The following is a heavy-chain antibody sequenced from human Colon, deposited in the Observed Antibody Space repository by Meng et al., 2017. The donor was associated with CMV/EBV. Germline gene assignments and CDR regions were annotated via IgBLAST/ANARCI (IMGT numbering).Heavy chain of an antibody. J-gene: IGHJ4*02. V-gene: IGHV5-51*01. CDR3: ATSLLVLPASVRPNHFDS. D-gene: IGHD6-6*01. CDR2: IHPADSDT. Sequence: GESLKISCKTSGYIFTSYWVGWVRQMPGKGLEWMGIIHPADSDTRYSPSFQGQVTFSVDKSIDTAYLEWSSLKASDTAMYYCATSLLVLPASVRPNHFDSWGQGTLVTVSS. CDR1: GYIFTSYW.